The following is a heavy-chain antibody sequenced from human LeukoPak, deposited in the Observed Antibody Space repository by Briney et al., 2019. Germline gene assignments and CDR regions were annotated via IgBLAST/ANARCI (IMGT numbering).Heavy chain of an antibody. J-gene: IGHJ5*02. CDR1: GFTFSSYW. D-gene: IGHD3-10*01. Sequence: GGSLRLSCAASGFTFSSYWMSWVRQAPGKGLEWVANIKKDGSEKHYVDSVKGRFTISRDNAKNSVYLQMSSLRAEDTAVYHCAKYAHGSGTSFDPWGQGTLVTVSS. V-gene: IGHV3-7*01. CDR2: IKKDGSEK. CDR3: AKYAHGSGTSFDP.